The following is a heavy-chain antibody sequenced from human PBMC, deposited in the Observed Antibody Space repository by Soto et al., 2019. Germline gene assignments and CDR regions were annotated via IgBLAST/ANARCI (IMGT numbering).Heavy chain of an antibody. CDR3: ARHGGSHSVSSGYHNALDY. J-gene: IGHJ4*02. V-gene: IGHV5-10-1*01. D-gene: IGHD3-22*01. CDR1: CYRSPNKW. Sequence: PGESLKLSWHCSCYRSPNKWITLVRQLPWKGLEWMGRIDLTDSCTSYSPSFHCHVSFSADKSINTAYLQWSSLRASDTAMYYCARHGGSHSVSSGYHNALDYWGQGTPVTVSS. CDR2: IDLTDSCT.